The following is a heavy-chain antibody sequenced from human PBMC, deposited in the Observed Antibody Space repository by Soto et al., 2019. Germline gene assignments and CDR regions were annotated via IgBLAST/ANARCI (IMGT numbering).Heavy chain of an antibody. CDR1: GGTMSSGGSY. CDR2: IYYSGST. Sequence: SEPLSPTRNVPGGTMSSGGSYWSWVLQHPGTGLDWIGYIYYSGSTYYNPSLKSRVTISVDTSKNQFSLKLSSVTAADTAVYYCARAKMAGYCSSTSCLNAFDIWGQGTMVTVAS. J-gene: IGHJ3*02. CDR3: ARAKMAGYCSSTSCLNAFDI. V-gene: IGHV4-31*02. D-gene: IGHD2-2*01.